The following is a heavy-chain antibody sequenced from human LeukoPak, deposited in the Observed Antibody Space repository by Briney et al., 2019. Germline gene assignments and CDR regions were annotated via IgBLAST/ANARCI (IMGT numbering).Heavy chain of an antibody. V-gene: IGHV3-30*18. J-gene: IGHJ4*02. D-gene: IGHD6-19*01. CDR2: LSFDGSSE. CDR3: AKGSGSSGWNDLLGVVDY. Sequence: GRSLRLSCAASGFAFSTYGIHWVRQAPGKGLEWVAVLSFDGSSEYYADSVKGRFTVSRDNSKNTLYLQRNSLRDEDTAVYYCAKGSGSSGWNDLLGVVDYWGQGTLVTVSS. CDR1: GFAFSTYG.